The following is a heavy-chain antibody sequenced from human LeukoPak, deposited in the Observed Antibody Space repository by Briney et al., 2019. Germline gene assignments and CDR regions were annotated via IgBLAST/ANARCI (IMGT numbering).Heavy chain of an antibody. CDR3: AKAAGHGSGSPADY. V-gene: IGHV1-8*01. CDR2: MNPNSGNT. CDR1: GYTFTSYD. D-gene: IGHD3-10*01. Sequence: GASVKVSCKASGYTFTSYDINWVRQATGQGLEWMGWMNPNSGNTGYAQKFQGRVTMTRNTSISTAYMELSSLRAEDMALYYCAKAAGHGSGSPADYWGQGTLVTVSS. J-gene: IGHJ4*02.